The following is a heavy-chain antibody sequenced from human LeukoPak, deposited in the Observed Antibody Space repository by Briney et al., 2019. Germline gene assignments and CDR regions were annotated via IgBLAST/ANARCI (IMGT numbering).Heavy chain of an antibody. CDR1: GFTFSNYD. CDR3: ARGTMVRGDYFDY. CDR2: IGIAGDT. D-gene: IGHD3-10*01. Sequence: GGSLRLSCAASGFTFSNYDMHWVRQATGKGLEWVSGIGIAGDTYYPGSVKGRFTISRENAKNSLYLQMNSLRAGDTAVYYCARGTMVRGDYFDYWGQGTLVTVSS. V-gene: IGHV3-13*01. J-gene: IGHJ4*02.